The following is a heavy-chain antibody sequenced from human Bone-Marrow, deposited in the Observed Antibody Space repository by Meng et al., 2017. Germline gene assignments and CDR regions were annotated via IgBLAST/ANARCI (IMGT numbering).Heavy chain of an antibody. V-gene: IGHV3-30*07. D-gene: IGHD6-19*01. CDR3: TRASIAVADKGDY. CDR2: ISYDGSIQ. Sequence: SCAASGFTFGSYAMHSVRQAPGKGREWLAVISYDGSIQYYADSVKGRFTISRDNSKNTLYLQMNSLRAENTAVYYCTRASIAVADKGDYWGQGTLVTVSS. J-gene: IGHJ4*02. CDR1: GFTFGSYA.